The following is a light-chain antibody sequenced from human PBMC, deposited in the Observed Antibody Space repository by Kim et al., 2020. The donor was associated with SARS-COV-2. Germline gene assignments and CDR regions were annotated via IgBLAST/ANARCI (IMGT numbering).Light chain of an antibody. CDR1: QSVSSN. V-gene: IGKV3D-15*01. J-gene: IGKJ2*01. CDR2: GAS. CDR3: QQYNNWPPYT. Sequence: ETVMTQSPATLSVSPGERATLSCRASQSVSSNLAWYQQKPGQAPRLLIYGASTRATGIPARFSGGGSGTEFTLTISSLQSEDFVVYYCQQYNNWPPYTFGQGTKLEI.